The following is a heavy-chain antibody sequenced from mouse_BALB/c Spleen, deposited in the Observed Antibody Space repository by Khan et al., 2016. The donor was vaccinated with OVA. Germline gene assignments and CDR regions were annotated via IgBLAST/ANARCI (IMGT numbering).Heavy chain of an antibody. CDR2: ISYSGVT. V-gene: IGHV3-2*02. CDR1: GYSITSGYA. Sequence: EVQLLETGPGLVKPSQSLSLTCTVTGYSITSGYAWNWIRQFPGNKLEWMGYISYSGVTSYTPSLKSRISITRDTSKNQFFLQLNSVTTEDTATYYCARGNYYGYYFDYWGQGTTLTVFS. CDR3: ARGNYYGYYFDY. J-gene: IGHJ2*01. D-gene: IGHD1-1*01.